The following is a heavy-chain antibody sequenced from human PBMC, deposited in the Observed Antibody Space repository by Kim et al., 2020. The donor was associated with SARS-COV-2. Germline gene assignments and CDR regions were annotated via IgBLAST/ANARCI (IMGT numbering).Heavy chain of an antibody. CDR1: GASISSSSYY. CDR2: TYYSGST. Sequence: SETLSLTCTVSGASISSSSYYWGWIRQPPGKGLEWIGRTYYSGSTYYNPSLKSRVTISVDTSTNQFSLKLSSVTAADTAVYYCARQDIVVVPAAIPPWFDPWGQGTLVTVSS. CDR3: ARQDIVVVPAAIPPWFDP. D-gene: IGHD2-2*01. J-gene: IGHJ5*02. V-gene: IGHV4-39*01.